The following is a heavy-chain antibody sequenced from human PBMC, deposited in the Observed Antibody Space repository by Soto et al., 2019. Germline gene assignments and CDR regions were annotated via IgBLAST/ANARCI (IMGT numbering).Heavy chain of an antibody. CDR2: ISTYNGNT. Sequence: QVQLVQSGAEVKKPGASVKVSCKASGYTCTTYDISWVRQAPGQGLEWIGRISTYNGNTNFPQSLQGRLTMTTDTSTTTAYTELRSLRSDDTAVYYCARDPYHVLMVNAPNLYGMDVWGQGTTVTVSS. J-gene: IGHJ6*02. D-gene: IGHD2-8*01. V-gene: IGHV1-18*01. CDR1: GYTCTTYD. CDR3: ARDPYHVLMVNAPNLYGMDV.